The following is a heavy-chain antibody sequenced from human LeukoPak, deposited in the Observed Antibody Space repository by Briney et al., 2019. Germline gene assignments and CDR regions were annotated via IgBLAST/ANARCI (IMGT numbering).Heavy chain of an antibody. J-gene: IGHJ5*01. Sequence: ASVKVSCKASGDTFTSYDINWVRQATGQGLEWMGWMNPNSGNTGYAQKFQGRVTMTRNNSISTAYMELSSLRSEDTAVYYCARHITSAGIAAAGGGDDSWGQGTLVTVSS. CDR1: GDTFTSYD. V-gene: IGHV1-8*01. CDR3: ARHITSAGIAAAGGGDDS. D-gene: IGHD6-13*01. CDR2: MNPNSGNT.